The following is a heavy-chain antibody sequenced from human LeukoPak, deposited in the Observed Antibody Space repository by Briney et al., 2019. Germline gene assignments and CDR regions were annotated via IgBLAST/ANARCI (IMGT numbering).Heavy chain of an antibody. J-gene: IGHJ5*02. CDR1: GGSVRGGGDY. CDR3: ARGGRYCSSTSCYGNWFDP. V-gene: IGHV4-31*03. D-gene: IGHD2-2*01. CDR2: IYYSGST. Sequence: TLSLTCTVSGGSVRGGGDYWSWIRQHPRKGLEWIGYIYYSGSTYYNPSLKSRVTISVDTSKNQFSLKLSSVTAADTAVYYCARGGRYCSSTSCYGNWFDPWSQGTLVTVPS.